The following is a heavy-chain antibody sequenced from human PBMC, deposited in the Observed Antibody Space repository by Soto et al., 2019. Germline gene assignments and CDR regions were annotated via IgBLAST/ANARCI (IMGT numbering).Heavy chain of an antibody. J-gene: IGHJ5*02. CDR2: IYSSGST. CDR3: ARGQRFSDWFDP. Sequence: PSETLSLTCTVPGGAISGYYWTWIRQSDGEGLEWIGRIYSSGSTNYNPSLKSRVTISLDTSMNYFSLRLSSVTAADTAVYYCARGQRFSDWFDPWGQGTLVTVSS. CDR1: GGAISGYY. V-gene: IGHV4-4*07. D-gene: IGHD3-3*01.